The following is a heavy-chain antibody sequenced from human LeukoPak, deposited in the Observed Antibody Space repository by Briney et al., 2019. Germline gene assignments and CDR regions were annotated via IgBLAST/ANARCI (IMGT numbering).Heavy chain of an antibody. CDR1: GFTFSSYS. D-gene: IGHD3-10*01. CDR2: ISSSSSYI. Sequence: GGSLRLSCAASGFTFSSYSMNWVRQAPGKGLEWVSSISSSSSYIYYADSVKGRFTISRDNAKNSLYLQMNSLRAEDTAVYYCARDQPYYGSGSYYEYYYYGMDVWGQGTTVTVSS. J-gene: IGHJ6*02. V-gene: IGHV3-21*01. CDR3: ARDQPYYGSGSYYEYYYYGMDV.